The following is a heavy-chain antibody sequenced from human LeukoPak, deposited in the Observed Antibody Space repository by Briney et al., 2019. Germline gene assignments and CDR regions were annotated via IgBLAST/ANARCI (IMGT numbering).Heavy chain of an antibody. V-gene: IGHV3-30*18. CDR3: AKGDYYDVLTGRQNWFGP. CDR1: GFLFSDFS. J-gene: IGHJ5*02. Sequence: GGSLRLSCVASGFLFSDFSMNWVRQAPGKGLEWVAVISYDGSKKYYADSVKGRFTISRDNSKNTLYLQMNSLRVEDTAVYYCAKGDYYDVLTGRQNWFGPWGQGTLVTVPS. CDR2: ISYDGSKK. D-gene: IGHD3-9*01.